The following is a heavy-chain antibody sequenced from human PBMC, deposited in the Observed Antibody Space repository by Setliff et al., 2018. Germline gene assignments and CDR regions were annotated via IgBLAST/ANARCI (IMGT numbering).Heavy chain of an antibody. CDR2: IYTSGST. J-gene: IGHJ5*02. CDR1: GGSISSGSYY. V-gene: IGHV4-61*02. CDR3: ARDQYNFWSGYFYESSWFDP. Sequence: SETLSLTCTVSGGSISSGSYYWSWIRQPAGKGLEWIGRIYTSGSTNYNPSLKSRVTISVDTSKNQFSLKLSSVTAADTAVYYCARDQYNFWSGYFYESSWFDPWGQGTLGTSPQ. D-gene: IGHD3-3*01.